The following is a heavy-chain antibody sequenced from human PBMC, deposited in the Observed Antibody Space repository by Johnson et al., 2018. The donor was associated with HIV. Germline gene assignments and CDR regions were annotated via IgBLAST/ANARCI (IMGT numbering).Heavy chain of an antibody. CDR1: GFTLDDYG. D-gene: IGHD1-26*01. Sequence: LPPVVPRGGVVRPGGPLRLSCSPAGFTLDDYGMSWVRQAPGKGLERVANINQDGTEKHDLDFEKGRLTISSDNAEDSLYLQMNSLRVDDTAIYYCVRGRDSSGDGGAFDIWVQGTMVTVSS. J-gene: IGHJ3*02. CDR2: INQDGTEK. V-gene: IGHV3-7*03. CDR3: VRGRDSSGDGGAFDI.